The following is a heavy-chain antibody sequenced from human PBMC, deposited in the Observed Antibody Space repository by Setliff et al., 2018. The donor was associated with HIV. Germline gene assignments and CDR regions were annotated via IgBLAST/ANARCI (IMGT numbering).Heavy chain of an antibody. J-gene: IGHJ2*01. Sequence: ASVKVSCKASGYTFTNYGISWVRQAPGQGLEWMGWISAYNGNTNYAQKLQGRVTMTTDTSTSTAYMELRSLRSDDTAVYCCARYDDSSGHYWYFDLWGRGTLVTVSS. CDR1: GYTFTNYG. CDR3: ARYDDSSGHYWYFDL. V-gene: IGHV1-18*01. CDR2: ISAYNGNT. D-gene: IGHD3-22*01.